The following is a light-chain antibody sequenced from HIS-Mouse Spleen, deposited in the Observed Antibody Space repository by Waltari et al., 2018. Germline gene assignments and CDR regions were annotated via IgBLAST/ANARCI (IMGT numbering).Light chain of an antibody. CDR2: DVS. CDR3: CSYAGSYTYV. J-gene: IGLJ1*01. V-gene: IGLV2-11*01. Sequence: QSALTQPRSVSGSPGQSVTISCTGTSSDVGGYNYVSWYQQHPGKAPKLMIYDVSKRPSGGPVRFSGAKAGNTASLTISGLQAEDEADYYCCSYAGSYTYVFGTGTKVTVL. CDR1: SSDVGGYNY.